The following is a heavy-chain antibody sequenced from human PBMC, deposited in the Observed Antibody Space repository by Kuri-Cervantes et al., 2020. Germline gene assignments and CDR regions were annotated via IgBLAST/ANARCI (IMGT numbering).Heavy chain of an antibody. CDR3: ATDSTPGTLDH. J-gene: IGHJ4*02. V-gene: IGHV3-74*01. CDR1: GFTFSSYW. Sequence: GGSLCLSCAASGFTFSSYWRHWVRQAPGKGLVWVSRINSDGSTTSYPAPVKGLFTSSSDTSKNTLYLQINNLSAEDTAIYYCATDSTPGTLDHGGQGTLVTVSS. CDR2: INSDGSTT. D-gene: IGHD6-13*01.